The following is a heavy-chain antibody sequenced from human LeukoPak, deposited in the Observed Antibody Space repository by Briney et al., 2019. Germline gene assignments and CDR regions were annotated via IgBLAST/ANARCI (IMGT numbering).Heavy chain of an antibody. D-gene: IGHD1-1*01. CDR2: ISGSGGST. Sequence: GGSLRLSCAASGFTFSSYAMGWVRRAPGKGLEWVSAISGSGGSTYYADSVKGRFTISRDNSKNTLYLQMNSLRAEDTAVYYCAKDLPGPTTAFDYWGQGTLVTVSS. CDR1: GFTFSSYA. V-gene: IGHV3-23*01. CDR3: AKDLPGPTTAFDY. J-gene: IGHJ4*02.